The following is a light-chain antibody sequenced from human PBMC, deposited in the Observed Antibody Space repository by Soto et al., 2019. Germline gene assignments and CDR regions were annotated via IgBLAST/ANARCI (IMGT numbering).Light chain of an antibody. CDR2: EGS. CDR1: SSDVGSYNL. Sequence: QSVLTQPASVSGSPGQSITISCTGTSSDVGSYNLVSWYQQHPGKAPKLMIYEGSKRPSGVSNRFSGSKSGNTASLTISGLQAEDEADYYCCPYAGSSVYVFGKGTKVTVL. J-gene: IGLJ1*01. V-gene: IGLV2-23*01. CDR3: CPYAGSSVYV.